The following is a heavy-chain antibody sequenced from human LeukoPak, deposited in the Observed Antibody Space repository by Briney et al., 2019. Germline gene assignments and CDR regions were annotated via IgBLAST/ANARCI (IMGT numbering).Heavy chain of an antibody. CDR2: IKQDGSEK. CDR1: GFTFSSYC. D-gene: IGHD1-26*01. CDR3: ARDHGRWELGAFDI. V-gene: IGHV3-7*01. J-gene: IGHJ3*02. Sequence: GGSLRLSCAASGFTFSSYCMSWVRQAPGKGLEWVANIKQDGSEKYYVDSVKGRFTISRDNAKNSLYLQMNSLRAEDTAVYYCARDHGRWELGAFDIWGQGTMVTVSS.